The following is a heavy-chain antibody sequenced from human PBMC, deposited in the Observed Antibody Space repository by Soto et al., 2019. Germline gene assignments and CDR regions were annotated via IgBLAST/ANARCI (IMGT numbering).Heavy chain of an antibody. CDR3: ASACSGATCYQEYFQY. CDR1: GYPFSNYY. D-gene: IGHD2-15*01. CDR2: VNPSDGGT. V-gene: IGHV1-46*01. Sequence: ASVKVSCKASGYPFSNYYIHWVRQAPGQGLEWMGRVNPSDGGTSYAQQFQGRVTMTRDTSTSTVYMDLSSLRSEDTAVYYCASACSGATCYQEYFQYLGQGTLVTVSS. J-gene: IGHJ1*01.